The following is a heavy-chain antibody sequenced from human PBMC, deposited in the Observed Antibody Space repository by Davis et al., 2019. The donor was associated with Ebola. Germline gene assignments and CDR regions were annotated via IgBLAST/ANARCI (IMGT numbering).Heavy chain of an antibody. CDR3: ATENGDYSSHLDN. Sequence: MPSETLSLTCTVSGGSTNTYYWTWIRQSPGKGLEWIGYIDHSANTNYNPSLSSRVTMSVDTSKSQFSLKLRSVTSADTAVYYCATENGDYSSHLDNWGQGALVTVSS. V-gene: IGHV4-59*01. CDR1: GGSTNTYY. D-gene: IGHD6-13*01. J-gene: IGHJ4*02. CDR2: IDHSANT.